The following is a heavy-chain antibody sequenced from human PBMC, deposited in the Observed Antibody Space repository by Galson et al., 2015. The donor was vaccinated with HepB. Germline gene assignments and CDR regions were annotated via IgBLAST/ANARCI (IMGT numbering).Heavy chain of an antibody. CDR1: GYSFTTYW. CDR2: IYPGDSDS. V-gene: IGHV5-51*01. D-gene: IGHD3-16*01. CDR3: ARHGGFVDY. Sequence: QSGAEVKKPGESLKISCKASGYSFTTYWIGWGRQMPGKGLEWMGIIYPGDSDSIYSPSFPGQVTISADKAISTASLQWSSLEASDTAMYYCARHGGFVDYWGQGTLVTVSS. J-gene: IGHJ4*02.